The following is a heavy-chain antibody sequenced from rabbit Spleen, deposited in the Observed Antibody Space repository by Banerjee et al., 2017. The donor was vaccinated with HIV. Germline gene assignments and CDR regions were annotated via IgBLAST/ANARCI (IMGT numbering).Heavy chain of an antibody. Sequence: QEQLVESGGGLVKPEGSLKLSCTASGFSFSNKAVMCWVRQARGKGLEWIVCIDSGSSGFTYFASWAKGRFTISKTSSTTVTLQMTSLTAADTATYFCARDLVWSPNLWGQGTLVTVS. CDR3: ARDLVWSPNL. J-gene: IGHJ3*01. CDR1: GFSFSNKAV. V-gene: IGHV1S45*01. CDR2: IDSGSSGFT. D-gene: IGHD3-3*01.